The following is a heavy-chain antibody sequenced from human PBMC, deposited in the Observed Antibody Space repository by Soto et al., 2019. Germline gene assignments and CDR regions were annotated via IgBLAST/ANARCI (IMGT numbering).Heavy chain of an antibody. Sequence: EVQLVESGGGLVQPGRSLRLSCAASGFTFDDYAMHWVRQAPGKGLEWVSGISWNRGSIGYADSVKGRFTISRDNAKNSLYLQMNSLRAEDTALYYCAKNRAVAGRHWYFDLWGRGTLVTVSS. V-gene: IGHV3-9*01. CDR3: AKNRAVAGRHWYFDL. CDR2: ISWNRGSI. CDR1: GFTFDDYA. D-gene: IGHD6-19*01. J-gene: IGHJ2*01.